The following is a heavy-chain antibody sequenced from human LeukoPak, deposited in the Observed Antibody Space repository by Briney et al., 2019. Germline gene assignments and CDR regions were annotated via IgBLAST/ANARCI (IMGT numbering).Heavy chain of an antibody. V-gene: IGHV4-61*01. CDR1: GGSFSSGSNY. CDR3: ARVVAAAAWLDP. CDR2: ISYSGST. D-gene: IGHD6-13*01. J-gene: IGHJ5*02. Sequence: SETLSLTCTVSGGSFSSGSNYWSWIRQPPGKGLEWIGYISYSGSTNYNPSLKSRVTISVDTSKNQFSLKVSSVTAADTALYYCARVVAAAAWLDPWGQGILVTVSA.